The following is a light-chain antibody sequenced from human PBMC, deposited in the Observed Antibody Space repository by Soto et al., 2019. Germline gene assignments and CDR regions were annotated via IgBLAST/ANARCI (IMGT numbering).Light chain of an antibody. CDR1: QSISTY. V-gene: IGKV3-11*01. J-gene: IGKJ1*01. Sequence: EIVLTQSPATLSLSPGERATLSCRASQSISTYLAWYQQKAGQAPRLLIYDASNRATDIPARFSGSGSGTDFTLTISSLEPDDFAVYYCQHRSNWWTFGQGTKVEIK. CDR3: QHRSNWWT. CDR2: DAS.